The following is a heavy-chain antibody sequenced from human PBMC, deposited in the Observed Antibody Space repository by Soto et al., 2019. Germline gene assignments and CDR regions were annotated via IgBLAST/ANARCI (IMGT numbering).Heavy chain of an antibody. Sequence: GGSLRLSCAAPGFTFNKYGIHWVRQAPGQGLEWVAVISYVGSNKYYADSVKGRFTISRDNSKNTLYLQMNSLRAEDTAVYYCAKEPEIWTTSSGFDYWGQGTLVTVSS. J-gene: IGHJ4*01. V-gene: IGHV3-30*18. CDR3: AKEPEIWTTSSGFDY. CDR1: GFTFNKYG. D-gene: IGHD2-2*01. CDR2: ISYVGSNK.